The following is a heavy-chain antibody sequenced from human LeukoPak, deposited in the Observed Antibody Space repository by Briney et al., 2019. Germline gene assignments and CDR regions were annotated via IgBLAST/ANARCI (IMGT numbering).Heavy chain of an antibody. V-gene: IGHV1-2*02. CDR3: AGDLDYYGSGSFFNI. D-gene: IGHD3-10*01. CDR2: INPNSGGT. J-gene: IGHJ3*02. Sequence: ASVKVSCKASGYTFPAYSMHWVRQAPGQGLEWMGWINPNSGGTNYAQKFQGRVTMTRDTSITTAYMELSRLRSDDTAVYYCAGDLDYYGSGSFFNIWGQGTMVTVSS. CDR1: GYTFPAYS.